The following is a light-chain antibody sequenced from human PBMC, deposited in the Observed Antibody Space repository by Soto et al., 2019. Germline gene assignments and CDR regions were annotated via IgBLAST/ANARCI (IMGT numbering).Light chain of an antibody. CDR3: CSFVGSSTVVV. J-gene: IGLJ2*01. CDR2: EGT. CDR1: SSYIL. V-gene: IGLV2-23*03. Sequence: QSVLTQPASVSGSPGQSITISYTGTSSYILVSWYQHHPGKLPKLIIYEGTKWASGVSNRFSGSGSGNTASLTISGLQAEDEADYYCCSFVGSSTVVVFGGGTKLTVL.